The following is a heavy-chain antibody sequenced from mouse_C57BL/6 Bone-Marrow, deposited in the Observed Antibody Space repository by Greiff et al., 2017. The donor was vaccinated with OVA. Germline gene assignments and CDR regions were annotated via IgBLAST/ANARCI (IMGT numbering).Heavy chain of an antibody. V-gene: IGHV5-4*01. D-gene: IGHD2-2*01. CDR1: GFTFSSYA. Sequence: DVQLQESGGGLVKPGGSLKLSCAASGFTFSSYAMSWVRQTPETRLEWVATISDGGSYTYYPANVKGRFTISRDNAKNNLYLQLCQLNSDDTAMYYCARWLPPYYAMDYWGQGTSVTVSS. CDR3: ARWLPPYYAMDY. J-gene: IGHJ4*01. CDR2: ISDGGSYT.